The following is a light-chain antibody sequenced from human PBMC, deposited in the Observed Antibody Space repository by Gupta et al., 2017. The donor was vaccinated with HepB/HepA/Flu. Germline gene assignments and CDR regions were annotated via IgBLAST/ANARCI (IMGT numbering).Light chain of an antibody. V-gene: IGKV1-39*01. CDR1: QSISSY. J-gene: IGKJ4*01. Sequence: DIQLTPSLFSLSASVGDRVTITFRASQSISSYLNRYQLKPGKAPKLLIYAASSWQSGVPSRFSGSGSGTDFTLTISSLQPEDFATYYCHQSYSTPLTFGGGTKVEIK. CDR3: HQSYSTPLT. CDR2: AAS.